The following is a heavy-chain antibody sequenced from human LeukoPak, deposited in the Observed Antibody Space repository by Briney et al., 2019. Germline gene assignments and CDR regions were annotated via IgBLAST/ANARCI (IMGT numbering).Heavy chain of an antibody. Sequence: GGSLRLSCAASGFVFETHAMHWVRQAPGMGLEWAAFIWFDGNNKYYADSVKGRFTISRDNSESTVYLQMNSLRAEDTAVYYCATSRGSSWYYPYYYFDYWGQGTLVTVSS. D-gene: IGHD6-13*01. CDR3: ATSRGSSWYYPYYYFDY. J-gene: IGHJ4*02. V-gene: IGHV3-30*02. CDR1: GFVFETHA. CDR2: IWFDGNNK.